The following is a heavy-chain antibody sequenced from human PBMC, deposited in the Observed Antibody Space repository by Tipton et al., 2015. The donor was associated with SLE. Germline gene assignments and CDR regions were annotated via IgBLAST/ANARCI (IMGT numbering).Heavy chain of an antibody. CDR2: ISSSGSTI. J-gene: IGHJ5*02. Sequence: SLRLSCAASGFTFSSYEVNWVRQAPGKGLEWVSYISSSGSTIYYADSVKGRFTISRDNAKNSLYLQMNSLRAEDTAVYYCARDSRNWNYAGWFDPWGQGTLVTVSS. D-gene: IGHD1-7*01. CDR3: ARDSRNWNYAGWFDP. V-gene: IGHV3-48*03. CDR1: GFTFSSYE.